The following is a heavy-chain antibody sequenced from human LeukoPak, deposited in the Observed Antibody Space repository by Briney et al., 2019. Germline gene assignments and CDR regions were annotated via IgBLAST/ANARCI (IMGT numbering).Heavy chain of an antibody. V-gene: IGHV3-30-3*01. CDR3: ANPPFTIFGVVMSDAFDI. CDR2: ISYDGSNK. CDR1: GFTFNTYA. Sequence: GGSLRLSCVASGFTFNTYAMHWVRQAPGKGLEWVAVISYDGSNKFYADSVKGRFTISRDNSKNTLYLQMNSLRAEDTAVYYCANPPFTIFGVVMSDAFDIWGQGTMVTVSS. D-gene: IGHD3-3*01. J-gene: IGHJ3*02.